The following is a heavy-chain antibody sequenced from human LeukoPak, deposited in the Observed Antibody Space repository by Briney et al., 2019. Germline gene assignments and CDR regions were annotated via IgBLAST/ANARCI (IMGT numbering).Heavy chain of an antibody. D-gene: IGHD2-2*01. Sequence: SWVRQPPGKGLEWIGYIYHSGSTYYNPSLKSRVTISVDRSKNQFSLKLSSVTAADTAVYYCARSRVPDYWGQGTLVTVS. J-gene: IGHJ4*02. V-gene: IGHV4-30-2*01. CDR2: IYHSGST. CDR3: ARSRVPDY.